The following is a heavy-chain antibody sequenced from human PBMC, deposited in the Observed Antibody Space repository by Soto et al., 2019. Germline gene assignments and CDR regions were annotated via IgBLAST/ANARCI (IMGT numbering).Heavy chain of an antibody. CDR2: IIPILGIA. Sequence: ASVKVSCKASGGTFSSYAISWVRQAPGQGLEWMGGIIPILGIANYAQKFQGRVTITADKSTSTAYMELSSLRSEDTAVDYCARDPLGVVVAATNFDYWGQGTLVTVSS. CDR1: GGTFSSYA. CDR3: ARDPLGVVVAATNFDY. V-gene: IGHV1-69*10. J-gene: IGHJ4*02. D-gene: IGHD2-15*01.